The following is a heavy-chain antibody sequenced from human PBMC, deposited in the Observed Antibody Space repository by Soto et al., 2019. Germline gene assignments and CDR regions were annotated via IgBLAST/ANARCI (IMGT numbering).Heavy chain of an antibody. D-gene: IGHD1-26*01. CDR3: ARASKAANWELPPYYGMDV. CDR1: GGSISSGDYY. Sequence: SETLSLTCTVSGGSISSGDYYWSWIRQPPGKGLEWIGYIYYSGSTYYNPSLKSRVTISVDTSKNQFSLKLSSVTAADTAVYYCARASKAANWELPPYYGMDVWGQGTTVTVSS. CDR2: IYYSGST. J-gene: IGHJ6*02. V-gene: IGHV4-30-4*01.